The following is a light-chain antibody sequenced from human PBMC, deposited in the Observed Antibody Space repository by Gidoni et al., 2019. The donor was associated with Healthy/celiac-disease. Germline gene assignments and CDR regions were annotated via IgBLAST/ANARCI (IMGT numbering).Light chain of an antibody. CDR1: QSVSRSY. CDR3: QQYGSSPRT. J-gene: IGKJ1*01. Sequence: ESVLRQSPGTLSLSPGERATLSCRASQSVSRSYLAWYQQKPGQAPRLLIYGASSRATGIPDRFSGSGSGTDFTLTISRLEPEDFAVYYCQQYGSSPRTFGQGTKVDIK. CDR2: GAS. V-gene: IGKV3-20*01.